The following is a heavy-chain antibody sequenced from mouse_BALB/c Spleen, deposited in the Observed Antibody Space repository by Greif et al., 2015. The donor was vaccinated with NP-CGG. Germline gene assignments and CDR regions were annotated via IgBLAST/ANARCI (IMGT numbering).Heavy chain of an antibody. CDR1: GSTFSSYG. CDR3: ARYGYDGYAMDY. CDR2: INSNGGST. V-gene: IGHV5-6-3*01. Sequence: EVKLVESGGGLVQPGGSLKLSCAASGSTFSSYGMSWVRQTPDKRLELVATINSNGGSTYYPDSVKGRFTISRDNAKNTLYLQMSSLKSEDTAMYYCARYGYDGYAMDYWGQGTSVTVSS. D-gene: IGHD2-2*01. J-gene: IGHJ4*01.